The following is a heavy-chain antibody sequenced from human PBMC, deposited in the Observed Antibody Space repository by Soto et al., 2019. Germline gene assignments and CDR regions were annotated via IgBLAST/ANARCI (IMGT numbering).Heavy chain of an antibody. D-gene: IGHD3-22*01. CDR3: ARDNPDYYDSSGYPLGGNWFDP. V-gene: IGHV4-61*01. CDR2: IYYTGMT. Sequence: SETLSLTCTVSGGYVSSISHYWSWIRRPPGKGLEWIGYIYYTGMTTYNPSLKNRVTISVDTSKNQFSLELSSVTAADTAVYYCARDNPDYYDSSGYPLGGNWFDPWGQGTLVTVSS. J-gene: IGHJ5*02. CDR1: GGYVSSISHY.